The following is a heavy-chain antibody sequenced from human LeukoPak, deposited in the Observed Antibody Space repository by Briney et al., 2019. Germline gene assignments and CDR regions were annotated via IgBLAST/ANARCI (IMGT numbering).Heavy chain of an antibody. CDR1: GFTFSNYG. Sequence: PGGSLRLSCAASGFTFSNYGMHWVRQAPGKGLEWVAFIRYDGNNKNYADFVKGRFTISRGNSKNTLYLQMNSLRAEDTAVYYCAKYYYGSGSQRYFDYWGQGTLVTVSS. CDR3: AKYYYGSGSQRYFDY. D-gene: IGHD3-10*01. CDR2: IRYDGNNK. J-gene: IGHJ4*02. V-gene: IGHV3-30*02.